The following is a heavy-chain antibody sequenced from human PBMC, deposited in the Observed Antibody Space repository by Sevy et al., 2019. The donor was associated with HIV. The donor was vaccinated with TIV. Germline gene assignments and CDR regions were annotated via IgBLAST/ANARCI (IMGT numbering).Heavy chain of an antibody. CDR1: GYTFTSYG. J-gene: IGHJ4*02. V-gene: IGHV1-18*01. D-gene: IGHD3-16*01. Sequence: ASVKVSCKASGYTFTSYGISWVRQAPGQGLEWRGWISGYNGNTIYAQKFQDRVTMTTDTSTSTAHMDLRSLTSDDTAVYYCARASSSYDFFDYWCQGSLVTVSS. CDR2: ISGYNGNT. CDR3: ARASSSYDFFDY.